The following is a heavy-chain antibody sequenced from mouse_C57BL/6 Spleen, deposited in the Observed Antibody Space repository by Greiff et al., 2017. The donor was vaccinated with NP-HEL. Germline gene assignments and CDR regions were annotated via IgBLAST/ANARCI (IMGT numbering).Heavy chain of an antibody. CDR2: ISDGGSYT. V-gene: IGHV5-4*01. Sequence: EVQVVESGGGLVKPGGSLKLSCAASGFTFSSYAMSWVRQTPEKRLEWVATISDGGSYTYYPDNVKGRFTISRDNAKNNLYLQMSHLKSEDTAMYYWSRDLNYSGSSTPFAYWGQGTLVTVSA. CDR1: GFTFSSYA. J-gene: IGHJ3*01. D-gene: IGHD1-1*01. CDR3: SRDLNYSGSSTPFAY.